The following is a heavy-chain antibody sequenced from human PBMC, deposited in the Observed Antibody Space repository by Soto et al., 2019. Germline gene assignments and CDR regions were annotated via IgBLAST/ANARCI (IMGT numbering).Heavy chain of an antibody. J-gene: IGHJ3*02. CDR2: INPNSGGT. D-gene: IGHD3-9*01. Sequence: ASVKVSCKASGYTFTGYYMHWVRQAPGQGLEWMGWINPNSGGTNYAQKFQGWVTMTRDTSISTAYMELSRLRSDDTAVYYCARVHDILTGYDAFDIWGQGTMVTVSS. V-gene: IGHV1-2*04. CDR1: GYTFTGYY. CDR3: ARVHDILTGYDAFDI.